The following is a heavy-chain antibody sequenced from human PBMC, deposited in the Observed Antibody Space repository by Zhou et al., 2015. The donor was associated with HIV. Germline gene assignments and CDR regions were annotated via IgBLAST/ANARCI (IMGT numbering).Heavy chain of an antibody. CDR1: GFTFSDYY. V-gene: IGHV3-11*01. CDR2: ISNSGSDK. J-gene: IGHJ4*02. CDR3: ARDGAYGIDLLGALDQ. Sequence: QVQLVESGGGLVKPGGSLRLSCAASGFTFSDYYMIWIRQAPGKGLEWVSYISNSGSDKFYADSVKGRFTISRDNAKKSLYLQMNSLRAEDTAIYYCARDGAYGIDLLGALDQWGQGTLVTVSS. D-gene: IGHD7-27*01.